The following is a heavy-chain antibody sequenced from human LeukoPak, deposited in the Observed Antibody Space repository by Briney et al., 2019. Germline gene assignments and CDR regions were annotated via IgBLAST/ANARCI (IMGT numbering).Heavy chain of an antibody. CDR2: IYYSGST. CDR1: GGSISSYY. D-gene: IGHD4-23*01. V-gene: IGHV4-59*01. Sequence: LETLSLTCTVSGGSISSYYWSWIRQPPGKGLEWIWYIYYSGSTNYNPSLTSRVTISVDTSKNQYSLKLSSVTAADTAVYYCARGGYGGKRYFQHWGQGNLVTVSS. CDR3: ARGGYGGKRYFQH. J-gene: IGHJ1*01.